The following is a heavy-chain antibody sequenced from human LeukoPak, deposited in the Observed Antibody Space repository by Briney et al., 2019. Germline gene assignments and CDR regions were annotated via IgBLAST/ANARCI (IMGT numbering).Heavy chain of an antibody. CDR1: GGSFSGYY. V-gene: IGHV4-34*01. J-gene: IGHJ5*02. D-gene: IGHD2-2*01. CDR2: INHSGST. CDR3: AGGYCSSTSCRNWFDP. Sequence: KPSETLSLTCAVYGGSFSGYYWSWIRQPPGKGLEWIGEINHSGSTNYNPSLKSRVTISVDTSKNQFSLKLSSVTAADTAVYYCAGGYCSSTSCRNWFDPWGQGTLVTVSS.